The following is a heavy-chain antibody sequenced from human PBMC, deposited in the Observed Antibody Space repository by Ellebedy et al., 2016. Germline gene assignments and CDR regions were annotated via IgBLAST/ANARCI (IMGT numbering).Heavy chain of an antibody. J-gene: IGHJ4*02. D-gene: IGHD2-2*01. CDR2: ITSSSSYI. CDR1: GFTLSDYS. V-gene: IGHV3-21*04. Sequence: GESLKISXAASGFTLSDYSMNWVRQAPGKGLEWVSSITSSSSYIFYADSVQGRFTISRDNFRNTLHLQMNNLRGEDTAVYYCRQGHYADYWGQGTLVTVSS. CDR3: RQGHYADY.